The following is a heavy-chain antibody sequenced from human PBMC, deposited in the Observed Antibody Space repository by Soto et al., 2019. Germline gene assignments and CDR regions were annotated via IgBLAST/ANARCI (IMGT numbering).Heavy chain of an antibody. Sequence: GGSLRLSYAASGFTFSSYAMHWVRQAPGKGLEWVAVISYDGSNKYYADSVKGRFTISRDNSKNTLYLQMNSLRAEDTAVYYCARDMDRRVTYYYYGMDVWGQGTTVTVSS. CDR2: ISYDGSNK. V-gene: IGHV3-30-3*01. CDR3: ARDMDRRVTYYYYGMDV. CDR1: GFTFSSYA. J-gene: IGHJ6*02. D-gene: IGHD2-21*02.